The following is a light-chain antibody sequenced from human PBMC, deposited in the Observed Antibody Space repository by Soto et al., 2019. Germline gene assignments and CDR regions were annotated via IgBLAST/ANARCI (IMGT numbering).Light chain of an antibody. CDR2: LEGSGSY. V-gene: IGLV4-60*02. CDR3: ETWDSNTHV. J-gene: IGLJ3*02. Sequence: QSVLTQSSSASASLGSSVKLTCSQSSGNSSYIIAWHQQQPGKAPRYLMKLEGSGSYNKGSGVPDRFSGSSSGADRYLTISNLQFEDEADYYCETWDSNTHVFGGGTKLTVL. CDR1: SGNSSYI.